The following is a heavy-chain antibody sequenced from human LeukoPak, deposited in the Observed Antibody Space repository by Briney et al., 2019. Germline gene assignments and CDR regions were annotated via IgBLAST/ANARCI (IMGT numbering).Heavy chain of an antibody. D-gene: IGHD1-26*01. CDR1: GFTFSDYY. Sequence: PGGSLRLSCVASGFTFSDYYMSWIRQAPGKGLEWLSYITNTGRSIYYAASVRGRLTISRDNSKNTLYLQMNSLRAEDTAVYYCARIGESGSYYFDYWGQGTLVTVSS. CDR2: ITNTGRSI. J-gene: IGHJ4*02. V-gene: IGHV3-11*01. CDR3: ARIGESGSYYFDY.